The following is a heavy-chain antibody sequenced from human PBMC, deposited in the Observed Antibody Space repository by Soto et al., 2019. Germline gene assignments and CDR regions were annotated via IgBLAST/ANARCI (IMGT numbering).Heavy chain of an antibody. V-gene: IGHV3-48*02. Sequence: EVQLVESGGGLVQPGGSLRLSCAASGFTFTTYSMNWVRQAPGKGLEWVSYISSSSSTTYYADSVKGRFTISRDNAKNSLYQQMNSLRDEDTAVYYCARDAGSWGYWGQGTLVTVSS. CDR3: ARDAGSWGY. CDR2: ISSSSSTT. J-gene: IGHJ4*02. D-gene: IGHD3-10*01. CDR1: GFTFTTYS.